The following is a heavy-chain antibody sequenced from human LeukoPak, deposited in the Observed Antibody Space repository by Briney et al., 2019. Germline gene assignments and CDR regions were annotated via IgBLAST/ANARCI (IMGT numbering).Heavy chain of an antibody. CDR2: IYYSGST. CDR1: GGSISSYY. D-gene: IGHD3-3*01. CDR3: ARADNYDFWSGYEVGASDI. V-gene: IGHV4-59*01. J-gene: IGHJ3*02. Sequence: PSETLSLTCTVSGGSISSYYWSWIRQPPGKGLEWIGYIYYSGSTNYNPSLKSRVTISVDTSKNQFSLKLSSVTAADTAVYYCARADNYDFWSGYEVGASDIWGQGTMVTVSS.